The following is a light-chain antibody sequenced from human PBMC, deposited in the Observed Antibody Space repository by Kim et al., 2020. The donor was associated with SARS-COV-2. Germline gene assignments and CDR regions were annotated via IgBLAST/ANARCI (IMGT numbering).Light chain of an antibody. CDR1: ELGDKY. Sequence: SYELTQPPSVSVSPGQTASITCSGYELGDKYVCWYQQKPGQSPVLVIYQDNKWPSRIPGRLSGSNSGNTATLTISGTQALDEAVYYCQAWDRRTSTWVFGGGTQLTVL. CDR3: QAWDRRTSTWV. V-gene: IGLV3-1*01. J-gene: IGLJ3*02. CDR2: QDN.